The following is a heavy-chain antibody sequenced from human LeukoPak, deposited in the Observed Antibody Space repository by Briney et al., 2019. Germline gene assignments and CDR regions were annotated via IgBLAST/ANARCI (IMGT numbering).Heavy chain of an antibody. CDR2: ISSDATTN. Sequence: PGGSLRLSCAASGFTFSNYWMHWVRQAPGKGLVWVTRISSDATTNNYTHSEKARFTISGDNAKNTLYLQMNSLGAGDTGIYFCVCIPVGFWGQGPLVTVSS. D-gene: IGHD1-26*01. V-gene: IGHV3-74*01. CDR3: VCIPVGF. CDR1: GFTFSNYW. J-gene: IGHJ4*02.